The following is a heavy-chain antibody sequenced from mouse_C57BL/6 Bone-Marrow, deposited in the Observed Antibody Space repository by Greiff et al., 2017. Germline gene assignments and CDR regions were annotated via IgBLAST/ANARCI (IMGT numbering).Heavy chain of an antibody. D-gene: IGHD1-1*01. CDR2: IHPNSGST. Sequence: QVQLQQPGAELVKPGASVKLSCKASGYTFTSYWMHWVKQRPGQGLEWIGMIHPNSGSTNYNEKFKSKATLTVDKSSSTAYMQLSSLTSEDSAVYYCARITTVVATNFDVGGTGTTVTVSS. V-gene: IGHV1-64*01. CDR1: GYTFTSYW. J-gene: IGHJ1*03. CDR3: ARITTVVATNFDV.